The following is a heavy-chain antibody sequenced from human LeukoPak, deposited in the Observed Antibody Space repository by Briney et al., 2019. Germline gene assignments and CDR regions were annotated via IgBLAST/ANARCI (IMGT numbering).Heavy chain of an antibody. CDR2: IYYSGST. J-gene: IGHJ4*02. D-gene: IGHD6-6*01. CDR3: AREYSSSSFYFDY. V-gene: IGHV4-59*11. CDR1: GGSIGSHY. Sequence: SETLSLTCTVSGGSIGSHYWSWIRQPPGKGLEWIGYIYYSGSTNYNPSLKSRVTISVDTSKNQFSLKLSSVTAADTAVYYCAREYSSSSFYFDYWGQGTLVTVSS.